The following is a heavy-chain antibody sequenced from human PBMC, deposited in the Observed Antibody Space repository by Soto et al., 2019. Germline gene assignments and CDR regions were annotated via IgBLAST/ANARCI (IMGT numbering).Heavy chain of an antibody. Sequence: PSETLSLTCAVYGGSFSGYYWSWIRQPPGKGLEWIGEINHSGSTNYNPSLKSRVTISVDTSKNQFSLKLISVTAADTAVYYCARGGYYDFWSGYSNRYYFGSWGQGTLVTVSS. CDR3: ARGGYYDFWSGYSNRYYFGS. D-gene: IGHD3-3*01. CDR1: GGSFSGYY. CDR2: INHSGST. J-gene: IGHJ4*02. V-gene: IGHV4-34*01.